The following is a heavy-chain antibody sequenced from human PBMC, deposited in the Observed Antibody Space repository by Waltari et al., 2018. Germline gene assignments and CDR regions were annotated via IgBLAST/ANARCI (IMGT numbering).Heavy chain of an antibody. CDR2: IYTDGRT. J-gene: IGHJ4*02. V-gene: IGHV3-53*01. CDR1: GFTVRSNY. D-gene: IGHD4-17*01. CDR3: ARDGSLDDYGDYLEF. Sequence: EVQLVESGGGLIQPGGSLSLSCAASGFTVRSNYMRWVRQAPGKGLEWVSVIYTDGRTYYADSVKGRFTISRDNSKNTLYLQMNSLRAEDTAVYYCARDGSLDDYGDYLEFWGQGTLVTVSS.